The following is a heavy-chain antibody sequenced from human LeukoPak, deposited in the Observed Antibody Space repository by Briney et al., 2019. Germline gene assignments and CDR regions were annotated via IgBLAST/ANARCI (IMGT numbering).Heavy chain of an antibody. D-gene: IGHD3-22*01. V-gene: IGHV7-4-1*02. CDR3: AREASSGFSAFDI. CDR2: INTNTGNP. J-gene: IGHJ3*02. Sequence: GASVKVSCKASGYTFTSYAMNWARQAPGQGLEWRGWINTNTGNPTYAQGFTGRVVFSLDTSVSTAYLQISSLKAEDTAVYYCAREASSGFSAFDIWRQGTMVTVSS. CDR1: GYTFTSYA.